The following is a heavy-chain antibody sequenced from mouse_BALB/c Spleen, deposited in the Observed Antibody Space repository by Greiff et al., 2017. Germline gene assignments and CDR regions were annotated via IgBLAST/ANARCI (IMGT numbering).Heavy chain of an antibody. V-gene: IGHV5-6-5*01. D-gene: IGHD1-1*01. CDR2: ISSGGST. Sequence: DVQLVESGPGLVKPGGSLKLSCEASGFTFTSYVMHWVRQTPGKRLEWVGSISSGGSTYYPDSVKRRITIPRDNARNSLYLQMSSLRSEDTAMYYCGRGRASSCGWYFGVWGAGTTVTGSS. CDR1: GFTFTSYV. J-gene: IGHJ1*01. CDR3: GRGRASSCGWYFGV.